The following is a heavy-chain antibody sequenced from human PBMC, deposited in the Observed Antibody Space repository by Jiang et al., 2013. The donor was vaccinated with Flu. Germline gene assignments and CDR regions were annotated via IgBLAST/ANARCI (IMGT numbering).Heavy chain of an antibody. CDR3: ARQPLRKWLLSAFDY. D-gene: IGHD3-3*01. V-gene: IGHV4-59*08. CDR2: IYYSGST. CDR1: GGSISSYY. Sequence: LLKPSETLSLTCTVSGGSISSYYWSWIRQPPGKGLEWIGYIYYSGSTNYNPSLKSRVTISVDTSKNQFSLKLSSVTAADTAVYYCARQPLRKWLLSAFDYWGQGTLVTVSS. J-gene: IGHJ4*02.